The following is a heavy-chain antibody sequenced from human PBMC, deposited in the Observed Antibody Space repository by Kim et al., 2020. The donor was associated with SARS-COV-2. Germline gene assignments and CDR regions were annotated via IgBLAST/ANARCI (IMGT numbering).Heavy chain of an antibody. CDR3: AKDKGGSIAARRKSHYYG. Sequence: GGSLRLSCAASGFTFDDYAMHWVRQAPGKGLEWVSGISWNSGSIGYADSVKGRFTISRDNAKNSLYLQMNSLRAEDTALYYCAKDKGGSIAARRKSHYYG. CDR1: GFTFDDYA. CDR2: ISWNSGSI. V-gene: IGHV3-9*01. D-gene: IGHD6-6*01. J-gene: IGHJ6*01.